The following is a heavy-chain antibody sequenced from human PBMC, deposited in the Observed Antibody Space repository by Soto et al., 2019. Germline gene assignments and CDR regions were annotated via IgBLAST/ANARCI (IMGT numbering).Heavy chain of an antibody. CDR2: ISFDGISK. CDR3: TKEGGSSGRAGWFDS. J-gene: IGHJ5*01. V-gene: IGHV3-30*18. CDR1: EFTFSDSI. Sequence: QVQLVESGGAVVQPGRSLRVSCAVSEFTFSDSIIHWVRQTPGKGLEWLAVISFDGISKTYADSVKGRFTISRDDPKKTVFLQMNSLTTEDTGVYFWTKEGGSSGRAGWFDSGGQGTQVTVSS. D-gene: IGHD6-19*01.